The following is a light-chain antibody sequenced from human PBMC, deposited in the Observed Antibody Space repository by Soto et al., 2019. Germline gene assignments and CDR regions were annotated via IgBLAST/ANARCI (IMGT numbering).Light chain of an antibody. CDR1: SSDVGGYNY. V-gene: IGLV2-8*01. Sequence: QSALTQPPSASGSPGQSVTISCTGTSSDVGGYNYVSWYQQHPGKAPKLMIXXVSKXXXXXXXXXSGSKSGNTASLTVSGXXXXXXXXXXCSSYAGSNNWVFGGGTKVTVL. J-gene: IGLJ3*02. CDR3: SSYAGSNNWV. CDR2: XVS.